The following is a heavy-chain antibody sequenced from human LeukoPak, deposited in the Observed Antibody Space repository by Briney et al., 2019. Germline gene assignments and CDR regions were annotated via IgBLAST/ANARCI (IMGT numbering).Heavy chain of an antibody. J-gene: IGHJ4*02. CDR3: AKESPRFDY. V-gene: IGHV3-7*03. CDR1: GFSVTSKY. Sequence: GGSLRLSCAASGFSVTSKYINWVRQAPGKGLEWVANINRDGSQKNHVDSVKGRFTISRDNAKNSLYLQMNSLRAEDTAVYYCAKESPRFDYWGQGTLVTVSS. CDR2: INRDGSQK.